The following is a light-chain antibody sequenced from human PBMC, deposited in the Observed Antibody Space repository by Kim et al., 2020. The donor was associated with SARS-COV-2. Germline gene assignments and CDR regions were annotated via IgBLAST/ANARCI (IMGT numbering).Light chain of an antibody. Sequence: EIVLTQSPGTLSLSPGERATLSCRASQSVTSSALAWYQQEPGQAPRLLISGAFSRATGIPDRFSGSGSGTDFTLTISRLEPEDFAMYYCQQDGGSPPLTFGGGTKLEI. J-gene: IGKJ4*01. CDR2: GAF. CDR3: QQDGGSPPLT. V-gene: IGKV3-20*01. CDR1: QSVTSSA.